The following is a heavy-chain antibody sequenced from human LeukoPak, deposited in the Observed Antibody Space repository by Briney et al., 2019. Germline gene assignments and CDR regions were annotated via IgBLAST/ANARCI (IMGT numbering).Heavy chain of an antibody. CDR1: GYTLTELS. CDR3: ARGGIAARHYFDY. D-gene: IGHD6-6*01. CDR2: FDPEDGET. Sequence: ASVKVSCKVSGYTLTELSMHWVRQAPGKGLEWMGGFDPEDGETIYAQKFQGRVTMTRDTSTSTVYMELSSLRSEDTAVYYCARGGIAARHYFDYWGQGTLVTVSS. V-gene: IGHV1-24*01. J-gene: IGHJ4*02.